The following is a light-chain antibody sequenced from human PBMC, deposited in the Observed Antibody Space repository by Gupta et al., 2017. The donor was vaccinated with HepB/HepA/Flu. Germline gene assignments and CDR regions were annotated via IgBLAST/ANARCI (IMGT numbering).Light chain of an antibody. V-gene: IGLV2-23*02. CDR2: EIS. Sequence: QSALTQPASVSGSPGQSITISCTGTSSDVGSYNLVSWYQQHPDKAPKLMIYEISRRPSGVSSRFAGSKSGTTAFLTSSGHEAEDEAYYCYGSYAGSSTLVFGGGTKLTVL. CDR3: GSYAGSSTLV. J-gene: IGLJ2*01. CDR1: SSDVGSYNL.